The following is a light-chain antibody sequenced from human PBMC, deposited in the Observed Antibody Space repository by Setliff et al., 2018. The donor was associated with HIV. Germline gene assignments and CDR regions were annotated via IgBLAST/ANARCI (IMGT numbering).Light chain of an antibody. Sequence: SYELAQPPSVSVAPGKTARITRGGNNIGSKSVHWYQQKPGQAPVLVVYDNSDRPSGIPERFSGPKSGNTATLTISRVEAGDEADYYCQVWDSSSDQPVFGTGTKVTVL. CDR3: QVWDSSSDQPV. CDR1: NIGSKS. J-gene: IGLJ1*01. CDR2: DNS. V-gene: IGLV3-21*03.